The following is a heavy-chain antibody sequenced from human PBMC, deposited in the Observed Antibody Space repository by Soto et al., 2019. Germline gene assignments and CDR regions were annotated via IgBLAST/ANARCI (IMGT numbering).Heavy chain of an antibody. Sequence: SETLSLTCNVSGVSISSGGYYWSWIRQHPGKGLEWIGYIYYNGNTYYNPSLESRTTISRDTSKNQFSLKVTSGSAAATAVYYCARGEPYGDFDYWGQGTLVTVSS. CDR1: GVSISSGGYY. V-gene: IGHV4-31*03. CDR3: ARGEPYGDFDY. CDR2: IYYNGNT. J-gene: IGHJ4*02. D-gene: IGHD3-16*01.